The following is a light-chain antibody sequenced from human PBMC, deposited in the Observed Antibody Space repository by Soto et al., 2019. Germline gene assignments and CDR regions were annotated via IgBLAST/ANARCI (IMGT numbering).Light chain of an antibody. Sequence: DIQMTQSPSSLSASVGDRVTISCQASQDINSYLSWYQQRPGKAPKLLIYDASKLQAGVPSRFSGRGSGTDFTFTISSLQPEDFATYFCQQFDDLPFTFGQGTKLVIK. V-gene: IGKV1-33*01. CDR1: QDINSY. J-gene: IGKJ2*01. CDR2: DAS. CDR3: QQFDDLPFT.